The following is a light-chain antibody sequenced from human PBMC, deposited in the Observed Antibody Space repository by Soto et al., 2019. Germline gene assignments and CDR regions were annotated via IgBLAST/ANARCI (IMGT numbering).Light chain of an antibody. Sequence: ENLFPQSPASLSVSPGEGATLSCRASQSVSGNLAWYQQTTGQAPRSLIYGASTRAPGFPARFSGRRSWTDCTLPISSLQSEDVSVEYCQQYDNSPWTFGQGTKVDIK. CDR3: QQYDNSPWT. CDR1: QSVSGN. V-gene: IGKV3-15*01. CDR2: GAS. J-gene: IGKJ1*01.